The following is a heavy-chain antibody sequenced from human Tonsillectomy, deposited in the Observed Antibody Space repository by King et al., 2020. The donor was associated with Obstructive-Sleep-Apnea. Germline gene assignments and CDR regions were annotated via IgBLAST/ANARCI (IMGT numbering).Heavy chain of an antibody. CDR2: VSDDGSNK. CDR1: GFTFSNYG. V-gene: IGHV3-30*18. CDR3: AKVAGTTGTTGPRYADYWYFDR. D-gene: IGHD1-1*01. Sequence: VQLVESGGGVVQPGRSLRLSCAASGFTFSNYGMHWVRQAPGKGLEWVAVVSDDGSNKYYADSVKGRFTISRDNSKNTLYLQMNSLRPEDTAFYYCAKVAGTTGTTGPRYADYWYFDRGGRGTLVTVSS. J-gene: IGHJ2*01.